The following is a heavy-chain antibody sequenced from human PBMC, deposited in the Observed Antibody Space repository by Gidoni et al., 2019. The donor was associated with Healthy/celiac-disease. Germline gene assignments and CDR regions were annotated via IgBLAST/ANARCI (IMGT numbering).Heavy chain of an antibody. CDR3: ARLGYCSSTSCYTRNYYYYGMDV. D-gene: IGHD2-2*02. CDR1: GFTFSSYG. Sequence: QVQLVESGGGVVQPGRSLRLSCAASGFTFSSYGMHWVRQAPGKGLGWVAVIWYDGSNKYYADSVKGRFTISRDNSKNTLYLQMNSLRAEDTAVYYCARLGYCSSTSCYTRNYYYYGMDVWGQGTTVTVSS. J-gene: IGHJ6*02. V-gene: IGHV3-33*01. CDR2: IWYDGSNK.